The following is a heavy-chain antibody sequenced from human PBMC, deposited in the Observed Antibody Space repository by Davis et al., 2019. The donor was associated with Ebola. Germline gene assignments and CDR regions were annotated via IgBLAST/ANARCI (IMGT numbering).Heavy chain of an antibody. CDR1: GFTFSGSA. J-gene: IGHJ4*02. V-gene: IGHV3-73*01. Sequence: GGSLRLSCPASGFTFSGSAMHWVRQASGKGLEWVGRIRSKANSYATAYTASVKGRFTISRDDSKNTAYLQMNSLKTEDTAVYYCTGSSSGVDYWGQGTLVTVSS. CDR2: IRSKANSYAT. CDR3: TGSSSGVDY. D-gene: IGHD6-6*01.